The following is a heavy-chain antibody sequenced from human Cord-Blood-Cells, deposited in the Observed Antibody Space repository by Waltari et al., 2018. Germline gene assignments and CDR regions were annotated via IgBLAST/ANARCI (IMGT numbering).Heavy chain of an antibody. CDR3: ARERWGREQRVFDY. J-gene: IGHJ4*02. V-gene: IGHV4-59*01. CDR2: IYYSRST. Sequence: QVQLQESGPGLVKPSETLSLTCTVSGGSISSYYWSWIRQPPGKGLEWIGYIYYSRSTNYNPALQSRVTISVDTSKNQFSLKLGSVTAADTAVYYCARERWGREQRVFDYWGQGTLVTVSS. D-gene: IGHD6-25*01. CDR1: GGSISSYY.